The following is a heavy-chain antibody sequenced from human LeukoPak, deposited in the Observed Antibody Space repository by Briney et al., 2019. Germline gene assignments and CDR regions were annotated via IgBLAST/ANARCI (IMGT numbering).Heavy chain of an antibody. J-gene: IGHJ4*02. V-gene: IGHV4-39*01. D-gene: IGHD3-10*02. CDR3: ARHVREFIDY. CDR1: GGSISTSNYY. CDR2: IFYSGST. Sequence: SETLSLTCTVSGGSISTSNYYWGWIRQPPGKGLEWIGNIFYSGSTYYGPSLKSRLTISLDTSGNQFSLKLSSVTAADTAVYYCARHVREFIDYWGQGTLVTVSS.